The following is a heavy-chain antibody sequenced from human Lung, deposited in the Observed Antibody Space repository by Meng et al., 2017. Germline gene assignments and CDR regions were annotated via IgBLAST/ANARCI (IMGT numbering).Heavy chain of an antibody. V-gene: IGHV3-33*01. D-gene: IGHD3-16*01. Sequence: VELVGSGGGGAPPGRSLGLSCPASRVSFSGYGMHWVRKAPGKGLEWVAVIWYDGSNKHYADSVKGRFTISRDNSKNTLYLQMNSLRAEDTAVYYCAAGARGNAFDIWGQGTMVTVSS. CDR2: IWYDGSNK. CDR3: AAGARGNAFDI. CDR1: RVSFSGYG. J-gene: IGHJ3*02.